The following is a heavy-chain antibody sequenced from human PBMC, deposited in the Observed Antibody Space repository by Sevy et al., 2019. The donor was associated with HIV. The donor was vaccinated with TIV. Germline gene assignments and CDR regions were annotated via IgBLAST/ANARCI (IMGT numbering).Heavy chain of an antibody. CDR2: IKRDGSEK. Sequence: GGSLRLSCAASGFTFSSYWMSWVRQAPGKGLEWVANIKRDGSEKYYVDSVKGRFTMSRDNAKNSLYLQMNSLRAEDTAVYYCARDCSSASCLWGMDVWGQGTTVTVSS. D-gene: IGHD2-2*01. CDR3: ARDCSSASCLWGMDV. J-gene: IGHJ6*02. V-gene: IGHV3-7*03. CDR1: GFTFSSYW.